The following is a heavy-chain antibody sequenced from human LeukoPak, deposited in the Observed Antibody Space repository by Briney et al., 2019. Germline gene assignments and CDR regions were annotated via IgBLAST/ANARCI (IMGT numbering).Heavy chain of an antibody. CDR1: GGTFSSYA. V-gene: IGHV1-69*05. CDR3: ATMALRTSCPFDY. CDR2: IIPIFGTA. D-gene: IGHD2-2*01. Sequence: SVEVSCKASGGTFSSYAISWVRQAPGQGLEWMGGIIPIFGTANYAQKFQGRVTITTDESTSTAYMELSSLRSEDTAVYYCATMALRTSCPFDYWGQGTLVTVSS. J-gene: IGHJ4*02.